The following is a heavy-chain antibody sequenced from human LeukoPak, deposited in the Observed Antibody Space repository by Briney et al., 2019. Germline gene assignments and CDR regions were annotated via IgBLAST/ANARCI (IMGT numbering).Heavy chain of an antibody. D-gene: IGHD2-15*01. CDR3: ASHLGYCSGGSCYGEYFQH. CDR1: GYTFTSYG. J-gene: IGHJ1*01. CDR2: ISAYNGNT. Sequence: ASVKVSCKASGYTFTSYGISWVRQAPGQGLEWMGWISAYNGNTNYAQKLQGRVTMTTDTSTSTAYMELRSLRSEDTAVYYCASHLGYCSGGSCYGEYFQHWGQGTLVTVSS. V-gene: IGHV1-18*04.